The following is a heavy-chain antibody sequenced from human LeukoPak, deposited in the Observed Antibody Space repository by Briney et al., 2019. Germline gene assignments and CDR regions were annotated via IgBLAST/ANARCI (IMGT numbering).Heavy chain of an antibody. J-gene: IGHJ6*03. CDR2: ISGSGGST. Sequence: GGSLRLSCAASGFTFSSYAMSWVRQAPGKGLEWVSAISGSGGSTYYADSVKGRFTISRDNSKNTLYLQMNSLRAEDTAVYYCAEVGSSSWYDYYYYMDVWGKGTTVTVSS. V-gene: IGHV3-23*01. CDR1: GFTFSSYA. CDR3: AEVGSSSWYDYYYYMDV. D-gene: IGHD6-13*01.